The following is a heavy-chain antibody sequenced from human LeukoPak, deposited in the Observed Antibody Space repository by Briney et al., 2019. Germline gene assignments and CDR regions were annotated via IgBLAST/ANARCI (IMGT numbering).Heavy chain of an antibody. V-gene: IGHV4-31*03. CDR1: GGSISSGNFH. D-gene: IGHD3-16*02. J-gene: IGHJ4*02. CDR2: IFYTGST. Sequence: SETLSLTCTVSGGSISSGNFHWTWVRQHPGKGLEWIGYIFYTGSTYYNPSLKSRVTISVGTSKNQFSLKLSSVTAADTAVYYCVRDRYGVMITFGGVIAPDYWGQGTLVTVSS. CDR3: VRDRYGVMITFGGVIAPDY.